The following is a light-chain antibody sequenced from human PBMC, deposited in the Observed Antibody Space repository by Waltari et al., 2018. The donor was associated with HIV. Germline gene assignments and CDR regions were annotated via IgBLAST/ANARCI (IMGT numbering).Light chain of an antibody. CDR3: QQYFSPPPLT. Sequence: DLQMTQSPSSLSASVGDRVTITCRASQAISNSLAWYQQTPGKAPKLLLYAASRWESGVPSRFSGSRSGTDYALTISSLQPEDFAVYYCQQYFSPPPLTFGGGTKVEIK. V-gene: IGKV1-NL1*01. CDR1: QAISNS. CDR2: AAS. J-gene: IGKJ4*01.